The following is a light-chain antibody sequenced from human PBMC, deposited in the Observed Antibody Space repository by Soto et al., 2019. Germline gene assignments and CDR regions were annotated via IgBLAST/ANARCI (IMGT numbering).Light chain of an antibody. CDR2: EVT. CDR1: SGAIGSYNR. V-gene: IGLV2-14*01. CDR3: SSYTNSTTRACV. Sequence: QSALTQPASVSGSPGQSITISCTGTSGAIGSYNRVSWYQQHPGKAPKLIIYEVTDRPSGVSNRFSGSKSGNTASLTISGLQAEDEAEYYCSSYTNSTTRACVFGTGTKVTVL. J-gene: IGLJ1*01.